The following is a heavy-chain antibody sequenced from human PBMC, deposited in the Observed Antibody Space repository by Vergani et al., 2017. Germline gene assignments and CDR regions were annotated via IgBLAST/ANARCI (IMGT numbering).Heavy chain of an antibody. V-gene: IGHV4-30-4*08. J-gene: IGHJ6*02. CDR1: GGSISSGDYY. D-gene: IGHD6-25*01. CDR3: ARGIAPAAGYYYYGMDV. CDR2: IYYSGST. Sequence: QVQLQQWGPGLLKPSETLSLTCTVSGGSISSGDYYWSWIRQPPGKGLEWIGYIYYSGSTYYNPSLKSRVTISVDTSKNQFSLKLSSVTAADTAVYYCARGIAPAAGYYYYGMDVWGQGTTVTVSS.